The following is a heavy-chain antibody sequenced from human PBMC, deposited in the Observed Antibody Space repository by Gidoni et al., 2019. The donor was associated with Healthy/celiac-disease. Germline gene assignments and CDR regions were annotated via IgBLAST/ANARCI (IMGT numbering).Heavy chain of an antibody. J-gene: IGHJ6*02. CDR1: GFTFRSNS. CDR2: SSSSSSYI. Sequence: EVKLVESGGGLAEPGGSPRLPCADSGFTFRSNSRNGFRKAPGKGLGWVSSSSSSSSYIYYADSVKGRFTISRDNAKNSLYLQMNSLSAEDTAVYYCARDDDYVWGSYRNLYYYYYGMDVWGQGTTVTVSS. CDR3: ARDDDYVWGSYRNLYYYYYGMDV. V-gene: IGHV3-21*01. D-gene: IGHD3-16*02.